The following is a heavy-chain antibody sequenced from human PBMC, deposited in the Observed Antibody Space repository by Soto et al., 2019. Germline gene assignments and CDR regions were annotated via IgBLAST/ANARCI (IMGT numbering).Heavy chain of an antibody. Sequence: GASVKVSCKASGYTFTTYAMHWVRQAPGQRLEWMGWINAGNGNTKYSQKFQDRVTITRDTSATTAYMELSSLRSEDTAVYYCARAAGTVRELDYWGQGTLVTVPQ. D-gene: IGHD3-10*01. CDR2: INAGNGNT. CDR3: ARAAGTVRELDY. J-gene: IGHJ4*02. V-gene: IGHV1-3*01. CDR1: GYTFTTYA.